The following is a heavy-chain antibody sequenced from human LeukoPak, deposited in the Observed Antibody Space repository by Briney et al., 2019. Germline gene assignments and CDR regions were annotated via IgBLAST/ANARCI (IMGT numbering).Heavy chain of an antibody. D-gene: IGHD6-19*01. CDR3: ARDVGRGWFDY. CDR1: GFTFSSYW. J-gene: IGHJ4*02. V-gene: IGHV3-7*01. CDR2: IKQDGSEK. Sequence: GGSLRLSCAASGFTFSSYWMSWVRQAPGKGLEWEANIKQDGSEKYCVDSVKGRFTISRDNAKNSLYLQMNSLRAEDTAVYYCARDVGRGWFDYWGQGTLVTVSS.